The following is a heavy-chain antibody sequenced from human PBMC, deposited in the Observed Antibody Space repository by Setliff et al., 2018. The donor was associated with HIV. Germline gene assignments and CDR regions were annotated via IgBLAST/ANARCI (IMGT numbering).Heavy chain of an antibody. J-gene: IGHJ4*02. CDR2: ISYDRINN. CDR3: ARQRAFDY. CDR1: GFTFSNYG. Sequence: LRLSCAASGFTFSNYGMHWVRQAPGKGLEWVAVISYDRINNYYADSVKGRFTISRDDSKNTLYPQMNSLRAEDTAVYYCARQRAFDYWGQGTLVTVSS. V-gene: IGHV3-30*03.